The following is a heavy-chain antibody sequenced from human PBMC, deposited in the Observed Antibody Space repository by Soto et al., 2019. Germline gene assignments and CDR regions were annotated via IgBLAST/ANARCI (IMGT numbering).Heavy chain of an antibody. CDR3: ARIAGIAAAGTPIYYYYYGMDV. J-gene: IGHJ6*02. D-gene: IGHD6-13*01. CDR1: GFSLSTSGMC. V-gene: IGHV2-70*01. CDR2: IDWDDDK. Sequence: SGPTLVTPAQTLTLTCTFSGFSLSTSGMCVSWIRQPPGKALEWLALIDWDDDKYYSTSLKTRLTISKDTSKNQVVLTMTNMDPVDTATYYCARIAGIAAAGTPIYYYYYGMDVWGQGTTVTVSS.